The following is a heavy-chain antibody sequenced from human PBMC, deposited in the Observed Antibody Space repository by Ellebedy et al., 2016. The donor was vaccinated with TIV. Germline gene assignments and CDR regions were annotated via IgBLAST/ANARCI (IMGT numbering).Heavy chain of an antibody. CDR1: GFTFEDFA. J-gene: IGHJ5*02. D-gene: IGHD4-17*01. CDR2: ITGDGDTT. V-gene: IGHV3-43*02. Sequence: GESLKISCAASGFTFEDFAMHWVRQAPGKGLEWVSLITGDGDTTYYADSVKGRFTISRDNGEHSLYLQMNSLTTEDTAFYYCAKDHLMTTVTPGWFDPWGQGTLVTVSS. CDR3: AKDHLMTTVTPGWFDP.